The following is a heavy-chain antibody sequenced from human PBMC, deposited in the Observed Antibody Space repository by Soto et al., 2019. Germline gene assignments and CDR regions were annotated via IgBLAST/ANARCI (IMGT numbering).Heavy chain of an antibody. CDR1: GYTFTSYA. V-gene: IGHV1-3*01. CDR3: MRDSPIGSTFSGYDGIDY. Sequence: ASVKVSCKASGYTFTSYAMHWVRQAPGQRLEWMGWINAGNGNTKYAQKFQGRVTITTDTSTSTAYMELNSLRSEDTAVYYCMRDSPIGSTFSGYDGIDYWGQGTLVTVSS. D-gene: IGHD5-12*01. J-gene: IGHJ4*02. CDR2: INAGNGNT.